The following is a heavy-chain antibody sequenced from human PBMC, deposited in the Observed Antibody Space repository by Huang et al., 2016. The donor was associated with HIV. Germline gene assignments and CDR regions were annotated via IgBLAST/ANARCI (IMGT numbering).Heavy chain of an antibody. D-gene: IGHD3-10*01. CDR1: GLTFSSYS. Sequence: EVQWVESGGGLVKPGGSLRLCCAAYGLTFSSYSMNWVREAPGKGLEWVAAIGSSSSYIYHADSGKGRCTISRDDAKNALYLQMNSLRPEDTAVYYCARPQGDMVRGIIRSYYYYYGMDVWGQGTTVTVSS. CDR3: ARPQGDMVRGIIRSYYYYYGMDV. V-gene: IGHV3-21*01. CDR2: IGSSSSYI. J-gene: IGHJ6*02.